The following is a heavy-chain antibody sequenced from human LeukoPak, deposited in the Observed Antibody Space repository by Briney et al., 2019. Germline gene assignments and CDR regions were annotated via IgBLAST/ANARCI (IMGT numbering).Heavy chain of an antibody. V-gene: IGHV1-2*02. D-gene: IGHD3-9*01. Sequence: ASVKVSCKASGYTFTGYYMHWVRQAPGQGLEWMGWINPNSGGTNYAQKFQGRVTITADESTSTAYMELSSLRSEDTAVYYCARSYDILTGYYYYYGMDVWGQGTTVTVSS. CDR3: ARSYDILTGYYYYYGMDV. CDR1: GYTFTGYY. J-gene: IGHJ6*02. CDR2: INPNSGGT.